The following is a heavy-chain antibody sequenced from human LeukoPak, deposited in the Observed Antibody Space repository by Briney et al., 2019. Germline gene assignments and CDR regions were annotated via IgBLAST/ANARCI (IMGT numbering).Heavy chain of an antibody. CDR3: ARGSGFFLYCFDY. CDR2: ISYDGSNK. D-gene: IGHD2-15*01. V-gene: IGHV3-30*19. J-gene: IGHJ4*02. Sequence: GGSLRLSCATSGFTFSTSGMHWVRQAPGKGLEWVAVISYDGSNKYYADSVKGRFTISRDNSKNTLYLQMNSLRAEDTAVYYCARGSGFFLYCFDYWGQGTLVTVSS. CDR1: GFTFSTSG.